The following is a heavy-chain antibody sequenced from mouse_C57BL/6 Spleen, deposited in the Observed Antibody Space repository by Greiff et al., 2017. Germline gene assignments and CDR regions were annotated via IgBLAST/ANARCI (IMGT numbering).Heavy chain of an antibody. Sequence: EVMLVESGGGLVKPGGSLKLSCAASGFTFSSYAMSWVRQTPEKRLEWVATISDGGSYTYYPDNVKGRFTISRDNAKNNLYLQMRHLKSEDTAMYYCARAYYSSGHWYFDVWGTGTTVTVSS. V-gene: IGHV5-4*03. J-gene: IGHJ1*03. D-gene: IGHD1-1*01. CDR3: ARAYYSSGHWYFDV. CDR2: ISDGGSYT. CDR1: GFTFSSYA.